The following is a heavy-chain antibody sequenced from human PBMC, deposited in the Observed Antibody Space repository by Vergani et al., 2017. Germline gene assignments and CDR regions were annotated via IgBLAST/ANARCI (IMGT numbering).Heavy chain of an antibody. CDR3: ATKSCGTPGCQIGYFRE. J-gene: IGHJ1*01. CDR2: ISYDGTQK. V-gene: IGHV3-30*03. D-gene: IGHD1-1*01. Sequence: QVQLVESGGGVVQPGRSLRLSCAASGFTFSYYGMHWVRQAPGKGLEWVAVISYDGTQKYYADSVKGRFTISRDNSKSTLYLQMNSLRTEDTAVYYCATKSCGTPGCQIGYFREWGQGTLVTVSS. CDR1: GFTFSYYG.